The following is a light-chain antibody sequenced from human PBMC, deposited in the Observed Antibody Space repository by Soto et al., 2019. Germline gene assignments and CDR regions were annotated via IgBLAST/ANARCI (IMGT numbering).Light chain of an antibody. CDR3: TSFTSSSTCA. Sequence: QSVLTQPASVSGSPGQSITISCAGTSGDVGGYNYVSWFQQHPGKAPKLKIYEVSNRPSGVSNRFSGSKSGYTASLTISELQAEDEADYYCTSFTSSSTCAVGGVTK. CDR2: EVS. CDR1: SGDVGGYNY. V-gene: IGLV2-14*03. J-gene: IGLJ2*01.